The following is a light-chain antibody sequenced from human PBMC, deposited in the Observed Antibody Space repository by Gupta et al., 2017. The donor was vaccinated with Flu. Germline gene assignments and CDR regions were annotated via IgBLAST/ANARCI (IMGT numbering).Light chain of an antibody. CDR1: QSVASSD. J-gene: IGKJ4*01. CDR3: QQSGTSPLT. CDR2: GTS. V-gene: IGKV3-20*01. Sequence: EIVLTQSPSTLSLSPGEAATLSSRASQSVASSDLAWYQQRPGQAPRRLIYGTSSRATGIPDRFSGSGSGTDFTLTISRLVPEDFAVYYCQQSGTSPLTFGGGTKVEIK.